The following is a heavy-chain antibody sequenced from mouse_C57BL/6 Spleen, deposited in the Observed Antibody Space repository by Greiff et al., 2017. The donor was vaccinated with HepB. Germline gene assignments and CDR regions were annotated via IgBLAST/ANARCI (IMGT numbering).Heavy chain of an antibody. V-gene: IGHV5-9*01. CDR2: ISGGGGNT. CDR1: GFTFSSYT. J-gene: IGHJ4*01. Sequence: DVKLVESGGGLVKPGGSLKLSCAASGFTFSSYTMSWVRQTPEKRLEWVATISGGGGNTYYPDSVKGRFTISRDNAKNTLYLQMSSLRSEDTALYYCARQGFTTVVATPNYYAMDYWGQGTSVTVSS. CDR3: ARQGFTTVVATPNYYAMDY. D-gene: IGHD1-1*01.